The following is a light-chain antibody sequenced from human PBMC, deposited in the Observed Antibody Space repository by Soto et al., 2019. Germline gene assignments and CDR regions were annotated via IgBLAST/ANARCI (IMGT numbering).Light chain of an antibody. J-gene: IGKJ5*01. CDR3: QQYHTSPIT. CDR2: GAS. CDR1: QSFSSSY. Sequence: ENVLTQSPGTLSLSPGDRATLSCRASQSFSSSYLAWYQQKPGQAPRLLIYGASIRATGIPDRFSGSGSGTDFTLTISRLEPEDFALYYCQQYHTSPITSGQRTLPEN. V-gene: IGKV3-20*01.